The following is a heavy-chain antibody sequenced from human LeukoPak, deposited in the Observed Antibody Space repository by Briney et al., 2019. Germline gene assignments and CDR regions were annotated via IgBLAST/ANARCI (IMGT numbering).Heavy chain of an antibody. CDR1: GFTMSSNY. CDR3: ARDKWVT. Sequence: GGSLRLSCAASGFTMSSNYMSWVRQAPGKGLEWVSVIYSGDNTYYADSVKGRFIITRDNSNNTMYLQMNSLRAEDTAVYYCARDKWVTWGQGTLVTVSS. J-gene: IGHJ4*02. V-gene: IGHV3-66*01. CDR2: IYSGDNT. D-gene: IGHD5-18*01.